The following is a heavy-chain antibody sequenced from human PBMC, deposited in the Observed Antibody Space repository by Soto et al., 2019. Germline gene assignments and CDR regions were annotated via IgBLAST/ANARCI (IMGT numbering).Heavy chain of an antibody. Sequence: PSETLSLTCTVSGGSISSYYWSWIRQPPGKGLEWIGYIYYSGSTNYNPSLKSRVTISVDTSKNQFSLKLSSVTAADTAVYYCAAGYSGYGGLHYWGQGTLVTVSS. V-gene: IGHV4-59*01. CDR2: IYYSGST. CDR1: GGSISSYY. J-gene: IGHJ4*02. D-gene: IGHD5-12*01. CDR3: AAGYSGYGGLHY.